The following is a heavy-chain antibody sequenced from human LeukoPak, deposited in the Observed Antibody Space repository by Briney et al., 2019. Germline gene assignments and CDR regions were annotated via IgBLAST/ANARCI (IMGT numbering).Heavy chain of an antibody. V-gene: IGHV1-69*13. D-gene: IGHD3-16*02. CDR1: GGTFSSYA. J-gene: IGHJ4*02. Sequence: GASVKVSCKASGGTFSSYAISWVRQAPGQGLEWMGGIIPIFGTANYAQKFQGRVTITADESTSTAYMELSSLRSEDTALYYCARFPAISLYLAPFDYWGQGTLVTVSS. CDR3: ARFPAISLYLAPFDY. CDR2: IIPIFGTA.